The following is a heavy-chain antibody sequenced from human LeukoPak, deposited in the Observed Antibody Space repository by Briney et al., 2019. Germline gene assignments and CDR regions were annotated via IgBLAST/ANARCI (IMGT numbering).Heavy chain of an antibody. CDR1: GGSISSYY. V-gene: IGHV4-39*01. D-gene: IGHD3-10*01. J-gene: IGHJ6*03. Sequence: PSETLSLTCTVSGGSISSYYWGWIRQPPGKGLEWIGSIYYSGSTYYNPSLKSRVTISVDTSKNQFSLKLSSVTAADTAVYYCARQEGGYYGSGSYYPDYYYYMDVWGKGTTVTVSS. CDR3: ARQEGGYYGSGSYYPDYYYYMDV. CDR2: IYYSGST.